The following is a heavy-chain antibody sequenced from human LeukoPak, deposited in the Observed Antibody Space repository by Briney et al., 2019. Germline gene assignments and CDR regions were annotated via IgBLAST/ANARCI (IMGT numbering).Heavy chain of an antibody. CDR3: ARDRCSSTGCPNLDY. CDR1: GYTFTSYG. D-gene: IGHD2-2*01. V-gene: IGHV1-18*01. CDR2: ISAYNGNT. Sequence: ASVKVSCKASGYTFTSYGISWVRQATGQGLVWVGWISAYNGNTNYAQKLQGRVTMTTDTPTSTAYMELRSLRSDDTAVYYCARDRCSSTGCPNLDYWGQGTLVTVSS. J-gene: IGHJ4*02.